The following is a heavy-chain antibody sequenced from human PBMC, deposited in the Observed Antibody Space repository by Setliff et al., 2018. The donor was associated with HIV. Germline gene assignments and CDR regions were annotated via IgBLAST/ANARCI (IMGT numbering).Heavy chain of an antibody. D-gene: IGHD3-3*01. CDR3: ARAPPINFWSGYYTGPQGWFDS. V-gene: IGHV1-18*01. J-gene: IGHJ5*01. Sequence: ASVKVSCKASGYNFTIFGITWVRQAPGQGLEWMGWISAYNGNTNYAQKLQGRITLTIDTVTTTAYMDLRNLTSDDTAMYYCARAPPINFWSGYYTGPQGWFDSWGQGSLVTVSS. CDR2: ISAYNGNT. CDR1: GYNFTIFG.